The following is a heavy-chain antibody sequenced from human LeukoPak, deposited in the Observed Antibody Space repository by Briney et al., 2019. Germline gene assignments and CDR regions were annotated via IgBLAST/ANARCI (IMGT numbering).Heavy chain of an antibody. V-gene: IGHV3-9*01. J-gene: IGHJ5*02. CDR2: ISWNSGSI. Sequence: GGSLRLSCAASGFTFDDYAMHWVRQAPGKGLEWVSGISWNSGSIGYADSVKGRFTISRDNAKNTLYLQMNSLRAEDTAVYYCAREIGTTRGDWFDPWGQGTLVTVSS. CDR3: AREIGTTRGDWFDP. CDR1: GFTFDDYA. D-gene: IGHD1-1*01.